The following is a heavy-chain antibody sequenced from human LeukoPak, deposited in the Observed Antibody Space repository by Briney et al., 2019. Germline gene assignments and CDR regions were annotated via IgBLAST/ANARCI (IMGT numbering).Heavy chain of an antibody. Sequence: GGSLRLSCAASGFTFSSYGMHWVRQAPGKGLEWVAFIRYDGSNKYYADSVKGRFTISRDNSKNTLHLQMNSLRAEDTAVYYCAKVRARLARTDAFDIWGQGTMVTVSS. CDR3: AKVRARLARTDAFDI. CDR1: GFTFSSYG. CDR2: IRYDGSNK. D-gene: IGHD6-25*01. J-gene: IGHJ3*02. V-gene: IGHV3-30*02.